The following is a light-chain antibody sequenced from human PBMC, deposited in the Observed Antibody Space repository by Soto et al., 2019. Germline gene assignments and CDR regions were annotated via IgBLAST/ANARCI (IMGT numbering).Light chain of an antibody. CDR3: CSYTSSSTL. CDR1: SSDVGGYNY. Sequence: QSVLTQPRSVSGSPGQSVTISCTGTSSDVGGYNYVSWYQQHPGKAPKLMIYDVSKRPSGVPDRFSGSKSGNTASLTISGLQAEDEADYYCCSYTSSSTLFGGGTKLTVL. J-gene: IGLJ2*01. V-gene: IGLV2-11*01. CDR2: DVS.